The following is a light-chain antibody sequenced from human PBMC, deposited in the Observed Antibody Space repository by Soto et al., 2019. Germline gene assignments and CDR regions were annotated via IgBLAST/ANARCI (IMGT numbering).Light chain of an antibody. Sequence: QSVLTQPASVSGSPGQSIAISCTGTSSDVGAYTYVSWYQQYPGKAPRLMIYEVTNRPSGVSNRFSASKSGNTASLTISGLQADDEADYYCSSYTTGNTLVFGTGTKLTV. CDR3: SSYTTGNTLV. CDR1: SSDVGAYTY. CDR2: EVT. V-gene: IGLV2-14*01. J-gene: IGLJ1*01.